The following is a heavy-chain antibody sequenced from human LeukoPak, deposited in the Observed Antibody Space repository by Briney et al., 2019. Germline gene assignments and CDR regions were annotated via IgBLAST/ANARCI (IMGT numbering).Heavy chain of an antibody. Sequence: SQTLSLTCAISGDSVSSGTSAWNWIRQSPSRGLEWSGRTYYRSKWYYEYSVSVKSRITVNADTSRNQFSLQLTSMTPDDTAVYYCARDPGYCYGFDVWGQGTTVTVSS. J-gene: IGHJ6*02. CDR1: GDSVSSGTSA. CDR2: TYYRSKWYY. D-gene: IGHD2-15*01. CDR3: ARDPGYCYGFDV. V-gene: IGHV6-1*01.